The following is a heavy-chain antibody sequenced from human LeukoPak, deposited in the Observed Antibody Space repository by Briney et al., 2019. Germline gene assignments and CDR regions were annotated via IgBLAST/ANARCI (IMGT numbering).Heavy chain of an antibody. D-gene: IGHD3-10*01. J-gene: IGHJ4*02. CDR3: ARHYGSGSPDS. Sequence: GGSLRLSCAASGFTFSAYWMTWVRQAPGKGLEWVASIKGDGNEKHFVDSVEGRFTVSRDNAKNSLSLQMNTLRAEDTAVYYCARHYGSGSPDSWGQGTLVTVSS. CDR1: GFTFSAYW. V-gene: IGHV3-7*01. CDR2: IKGDGNEK.